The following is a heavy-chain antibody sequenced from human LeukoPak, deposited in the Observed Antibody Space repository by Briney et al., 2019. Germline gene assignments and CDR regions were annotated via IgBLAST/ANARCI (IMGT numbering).Heavy chain of an antibody. Sequence: GALRLSCAASGFTFSSYAMHWVRQAPGKGLEYVSAISSNGGSTYYANSVKGRFTISRDNSKNTQYLQMGSLRAEDMAVYYCAIVGATKGVDYWGQGTLVTVSS. CDR1: GFTFSSYA. J-gene: IGHJ4*02. D-gene: IGHD1-26*01. CDR2: ISSNGGST. V-gene: IGHV3-64*01. CDR3: AIVGATKGVDY.